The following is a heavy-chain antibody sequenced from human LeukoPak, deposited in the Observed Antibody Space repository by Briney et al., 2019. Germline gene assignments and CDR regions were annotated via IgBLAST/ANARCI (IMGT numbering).Heavy chain of an antibody. CDR2: IIPIFGTA. J-gene: IGHJ4*02. CDR1: GGTFSSYA. CDR3: ARLSGGWRLYYFDY. V-gene: IGHV1-69*13. Sequence: ASVKVSCKASGGTFSSYAISWVRQAPGQGLEWMGGIIPIFGTANYAQKSQGRVTITADESTSTAYMELSSLRSEDTAVYYCARLSGGWRLYYFDYWGQGTLVTVSS. D-gene: IGHD6-19*01.